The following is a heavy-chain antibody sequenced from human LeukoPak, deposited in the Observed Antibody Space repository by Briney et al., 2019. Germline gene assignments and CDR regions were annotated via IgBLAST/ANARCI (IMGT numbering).Heavy chain of an antibody. Sequence: ASVKVSCKASGYTFTDYYTHWVRQAPGQGLEWLGWINPNSGGTNYAQKFQGRVTMTSDTSISTAYMELSRVRSDDTAVYYCARALVITPLPWFDYWGQGTLVTVSS. CDR3: ARALVITPLPWFDY. D-gene: IGHD2/OR15-2a*01. J-gene: IGHJ4*02. CDR1: GYTFTDYY. V-gene: IGHV1-2*02. CDR2: INPNSGGT.